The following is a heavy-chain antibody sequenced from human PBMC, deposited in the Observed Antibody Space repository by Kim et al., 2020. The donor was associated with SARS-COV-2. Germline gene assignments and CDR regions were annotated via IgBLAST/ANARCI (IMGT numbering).Heavy chain of an antibody. D-gene: IGHD2-2*02. J-gene: IGHJ4*02. CDR1: GFTFSGYA. CDR3: VRDRSSYTGGFDY. CDR2: ISFDGDNN. Sequence: GGSLRLSCGASGFTFSGYAMHWVRPAPGKRLEWMALISFDGDNNYYADSVTGRFTISRDTSKTTLYLEMISLRAEDTAVYYCVRDRSSYTGGFDYWGQGTLVTVSS. V-gene: IGHV3-30-3*01.